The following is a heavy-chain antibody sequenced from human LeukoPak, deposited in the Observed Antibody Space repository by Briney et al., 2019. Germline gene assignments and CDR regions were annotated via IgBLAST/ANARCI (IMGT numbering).Heavy chain of an antibody. CDR1: GFTFSSYA. D-gene: IGHD2-2*01. V-gene: IGHV3-30-3*01. CDR2: ISYDGSNK. J-gene: IGHJ4*02. Sequence: GSLGLSCAASGFTFSSYAMHWVRQAPGKGLEWVAVISYDGSNKYYADSVKGRFTISRDNSKNTLYLQMNSLRAEDTAVYYCARGGQLDYWGQGTLVTVSS. CDR3: ARGGQLDY.